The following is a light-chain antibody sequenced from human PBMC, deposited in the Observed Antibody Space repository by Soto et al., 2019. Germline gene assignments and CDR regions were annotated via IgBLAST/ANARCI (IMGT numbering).Light chain of an antibody. CDR3: GADHGSGSNFVV. J-gene: IGLJ2*01. CDR1: SGYSNYK. Sequence: QSVLTQPPSASASLGASVTLTCTLSSGYSNYKVDWYQQRPGKGPRFVMRVGTGGIVGSKGDGIPDRFSVLGSGLNRYLTIKNIQEEDESDYHCGADHGSGSNFVVFGGGTKLNVL. V-gene: IGLV9-49*01. CDR2: VGTGGIVG.